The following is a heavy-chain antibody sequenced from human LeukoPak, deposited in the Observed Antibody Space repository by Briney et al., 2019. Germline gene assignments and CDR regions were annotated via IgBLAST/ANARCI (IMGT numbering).Heavy chain of an antibody. D-gene: IGHD2-15*01. J-gene: IGHJ6*03. V-gene: IGHV3-30*04. CDR3: ARVLRYCSGGNCYSGGLGYMDV. CDR2: ISYDGSNK. CDR1: GFTFSSYA. Sequence: GGSLRLSCAASGFTFSSYAMHWVRQAPGKGLEWVAVISYDGSNKYYADSVKGRFTISRDNSKNTLFLQMNSLRAEDTAVYYCARVLRYCSGGNCYSGGLGYMDVWGKGTTVTISS.